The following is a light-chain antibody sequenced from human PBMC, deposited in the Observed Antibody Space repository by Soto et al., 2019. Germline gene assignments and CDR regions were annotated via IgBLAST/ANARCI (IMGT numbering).Light chain of an antibody. CDR2: AAT. J-gene: IGKJ4*01. CDR3: QQSLSTHLS. V-gene: IGKV1-39*01. Sequence: DIQMTQSPSSLSASVGDRVTISCRASQSVNKYLNWYQQKPGNVPTLLIYAATTLRGGVPSRFNGSGFGTDFTVTISNLQHEDFAPYYCQQSLSTHLSLGGGTKVDIK. CDR1: QSVNKY.